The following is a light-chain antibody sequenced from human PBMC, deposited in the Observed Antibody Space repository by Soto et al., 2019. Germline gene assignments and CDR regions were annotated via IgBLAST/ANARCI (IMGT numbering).Light chain of an antibody. CDR3: QQYGSSPS. Sequence: EIVLTQSPGTLSLSPGERATLSCRASQSVSSSSLAWYQQKPGQAPRLRIYGASTRATGIPDRFSGSESGTDFTLIISRLEPEDFAVYYCQQYGSSPSFGGGTKVEIK. J-gene: IGKJ4*01. CDR1: QSVSSSS. V-gene: IGKV3-20*01. CDR2: GAS.